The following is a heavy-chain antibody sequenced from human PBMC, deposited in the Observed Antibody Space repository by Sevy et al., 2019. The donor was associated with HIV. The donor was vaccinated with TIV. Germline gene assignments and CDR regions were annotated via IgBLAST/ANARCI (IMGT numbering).Heavy chain of an antibody. D-gene: IGHD3-22*01. J-gene: IGHJ3*02. Sequence: ASVKVSCKASGGTFSSYAISWVRQAPGQGLEWMGGIIPIFGTANYAQKFQGRVTITADESTSTAYMELGSLRSEDTAVYYCARGEGYYYDSSGVWAFDIWGQGTMVTVSS. CDR3: ARGEGYYYDSSGVWAFDI. V-gene: IGHV1-69*13. CDR2: IIPIFGTA. CDR1: GGTFSSYA.